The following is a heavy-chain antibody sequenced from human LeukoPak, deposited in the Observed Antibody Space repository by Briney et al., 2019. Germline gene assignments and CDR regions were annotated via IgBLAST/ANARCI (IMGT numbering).Heavy chain of an antibody. CDR1: GFTVSSNY. D-gene: IGHD4-23*01. J-gene: IGHJ4*02. Sequence: GGSLRLSCAASGFTVSSNYMSWVRQAPGKGLEWVSVIYSGGSTYYADSVKGRFTISRDNSKNTLYLQMNSLRAEDTAVYYCAKEDYHDKTVVTPTYYFDYWGQGTLVTVSS. CDR2: IYSGGST. V-gene: IGHV3-53*05. CDR3: AKEDYHDKTVVTPTYYFDY.